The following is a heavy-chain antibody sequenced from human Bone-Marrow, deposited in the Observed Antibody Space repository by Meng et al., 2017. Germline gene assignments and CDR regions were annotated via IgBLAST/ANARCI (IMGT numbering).Heavy chain of an antibody. CDR2: IKQDGSEK. V-gene: IGHV3-7*01. Sequence: GESLKISCVASGFTFDSYAMTWVRQAPGKGLEWVANIKQDGSEKYYVDSVKGRFTISRDNAKNSLYLQMNSLRAEDTAVYYCARSWELLGPGDAFDIWGQGTMVTVSS. CDR3: ARSWELLGPGDAFDI. J-gene: IGHJ3*02. CDR1: GFTFDSYA. D-gene: IGHD1-26*01.